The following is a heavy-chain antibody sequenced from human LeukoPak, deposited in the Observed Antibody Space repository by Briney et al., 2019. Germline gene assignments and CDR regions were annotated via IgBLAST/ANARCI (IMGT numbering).Heavy chain of an antibody. CDR2: ISAYNGNT. Sequence: ASVKVSCKASGHTFTSYGISWVRQAPGQGLEWMGWISAYNGNTNYAQKFQGRVTMTTDTSTSTAYMELRSLRSDDTAVYYCERDRKQWLVRDYNGMDVWGQGTTVTVSS. CDR1: GHTFTSYG. J-gene: IGHJ6*02. D-gene: IGHD6-19*01. V-gene: IGHV1-18*01. CDR3: ERDRKQWLVRDYNGMDV.